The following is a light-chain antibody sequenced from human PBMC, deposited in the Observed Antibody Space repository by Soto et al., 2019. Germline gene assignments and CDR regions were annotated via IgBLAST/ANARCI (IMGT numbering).Light chain of an antibody. J-gene: IGKJ1*01. Sequence: EIVLTQSPGTLSLSPGERATLSCRASQSVTSIYLAWYQQKPGQAPRLLIYGASNRATGIPDRFSGSGSGTDFTLTISRLEPEDFAVYYCQHYGSSLWTFGQGTKVEIK. CDR1: QSVTSIY. CDR3: QHYGSSLWT. CDR2: GAS. V-gene: IGKV3-20*01.